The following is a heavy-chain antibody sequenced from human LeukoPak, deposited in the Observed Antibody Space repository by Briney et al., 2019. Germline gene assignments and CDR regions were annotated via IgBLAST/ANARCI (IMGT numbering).Heavy chain of an antibody. V-gene: IGHV1-58*01. Sequence: SVKVSCKASGFTFTNSAVQWVRQARGQRLEWMGWIVVGSGNTNYAQKFQERVTITGDMSTGTADMELSSLRSEDTAVYYCAAVSFELGRPYYYGMDVWSQGTTVTVSS. J-gene: IGHJ6*02. D-gene: IGHD7-27*01. CDR2: IVVGSGNT. CDR3: AAVSFELGRPYYYGMDV. CDR1: GFTFTNSA.